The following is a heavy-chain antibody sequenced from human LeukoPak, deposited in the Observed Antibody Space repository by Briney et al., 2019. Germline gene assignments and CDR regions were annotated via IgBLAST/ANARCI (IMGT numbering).Heavy chain of an antibody. D-gene: IGHD2-2*01. V-gene: IGHV4-31*03. CDR2: IYYSGST. Sequence: NPSETLSLTCTVSGGSISSGGYYWSWIRQHPGKGLEWIGYIYYSGSTYYNPSLKSRVTISVDTSKNQFSLKLSSVTAADTAVYYCARALGYCSSTSCPPRPPFDPWGQGTLVTVSS. CDR3: ARALGYCSSTSCPPRPPFDP. J-gene: IGHJ5*02. CDR1: GGSISSGGYY.